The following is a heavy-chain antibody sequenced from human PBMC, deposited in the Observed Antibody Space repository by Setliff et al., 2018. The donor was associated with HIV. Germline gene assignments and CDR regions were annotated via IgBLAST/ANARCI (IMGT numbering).Heavy chain of an antibody. CDR3: AKSAFGGVSPFDY. V-gene: IGHV3-23*01. CDR2: ISDSGDNT. Sequence: PGGSLRLSCAASGFTFSSYGMSWVRQAPERGLEWVSAISDSGDNTNYADSVKGRFTTSRDDSKNMLYLQMTSLRAEDTAVYYCAKSAFGGVSPFDYWGQGTLVTVSS. J-gene: IGHJ4*02. D-gene: IGHD3-16*01. CDR1: GFTFSSYG.